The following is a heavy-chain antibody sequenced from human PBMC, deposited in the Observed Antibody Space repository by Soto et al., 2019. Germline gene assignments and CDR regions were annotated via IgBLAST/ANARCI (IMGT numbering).Heavy chain of an antibody. D-gene: IGHD6-19*01. Sequence: GGSLRLSCAASGFTFSSYAMSWVRQAPGKGLEWVSAISGSGGSTYYADSVKGRFTISRDNSKNTLYLQMNSLRAEDTAVYYFAKDRGIAVYCYFDLGGRGPLVPVPS. CDR3: AKDRGIAVYCYFDL. CDR2: ISGSGGST. V-gene: IGHV3-23*01. J-gene: IGHJ2*01. CDR1: GFTFSSYA.